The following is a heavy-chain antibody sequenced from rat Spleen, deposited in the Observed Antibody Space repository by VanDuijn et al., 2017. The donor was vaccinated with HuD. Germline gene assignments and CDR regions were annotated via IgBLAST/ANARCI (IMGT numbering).Heavy chain of an antibody. V-gene: IGHV5S10*01. D-gene: IGHD1-9*01. Sequence: EVQLVESGGGLVQPGGSLRLSCAASGFTFSDYAMAWVRQSPEKGLEWVATIVFDSSGIYYRNSVKGRFTLSRDNTRNTLYLQMDSLKSEDTATYYCVTTYFGYGYFDYWGQGVLVTVSS. J-gene: IGHJ2*01. CDR2: IVFDSSGI. CDR1: GFTFSDYA. CDR3: VTTYFGYGYFDY.